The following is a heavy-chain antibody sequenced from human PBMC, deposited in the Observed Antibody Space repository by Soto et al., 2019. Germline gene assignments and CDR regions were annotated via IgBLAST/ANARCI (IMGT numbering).Heavy chain of an antibody. CDR1: GGSVSSGSYY. CDR3: ARGFLGYSYAYNWFDP. CDR2: IYYRGST. J-gene: IGHJ5*02. Sequence: PSETLSLTCTVSGGSVSSGSYYWSWIRQPPGKGLEWIGYIYYRGSTNYNPSLKSRVTISVDTSKNQFSLKLSSVTAADTAVYYCARGFLGYSYAYNWFDPWGQGTLVPSPQ. D-gene: IGHD5-18*01. V-gene: IGHV4-61*01.